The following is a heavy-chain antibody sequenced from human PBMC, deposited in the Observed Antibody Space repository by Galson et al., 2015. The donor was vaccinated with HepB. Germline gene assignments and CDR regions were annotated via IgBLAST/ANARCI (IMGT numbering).Heavy chain of an antibody. V-gene: IGHV3-9*01. CDR3: AKDSSGFDY. CDR1: GFTFDDYA. D-gene: IGHD6-19*01. CDR2: ISWNSGSI. J-gene: IGHJ4*02. Sequence: SLRLSCAASGFTFDDYAMHWVRQAPGKGLEWVSGISWNSGSIGYADSVKGRFTISRDNAKNSLYLQMNSLRAEDTALYYCAKDSSGFDYWGQGTLVTVSS.